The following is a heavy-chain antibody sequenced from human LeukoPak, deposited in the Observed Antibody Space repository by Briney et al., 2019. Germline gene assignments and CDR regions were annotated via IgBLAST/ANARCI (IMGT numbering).Heavy chain of an antibody. CDR3: ARGLVRGYDAFDI. D-gene: IGHD3-16*01. J-gene: IGHJ3*02. Sequence: SETRSLTCTVASGSISRYSWSWIRQPDEGLLGWVGYIYYSVSTTYNPSFKTRSTISVATSKNQFSLKLSSVTAADTAVYYCARGLVRGYDAFDIWGQGTMVTVSS. V-gene: IGHV4-59*01. CDR1: SGSISRYS. CDR2: IYYSVST.